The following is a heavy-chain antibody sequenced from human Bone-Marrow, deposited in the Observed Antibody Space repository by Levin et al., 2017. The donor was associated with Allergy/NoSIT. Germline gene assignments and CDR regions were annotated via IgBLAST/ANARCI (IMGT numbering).Heavy chain of an antibody. J-gene: IGHJ4*02. CDR2: IYINGNT. CDR3: ARDSGGNGYPDY. D-gene: IGHD3-22*01. CDR1: GGSISSYY. V-gene: IGHV4-4*07. Sequence: SETLSLTCTVSGGSISSYYWSWIRQPTGKGLEWIGRIYINGNTNYNTSLKSRIAMSLDTSRNQVSLNLNSVTAADTAVYYCARDSGGNGYPDYWGQGTLVTVSS.